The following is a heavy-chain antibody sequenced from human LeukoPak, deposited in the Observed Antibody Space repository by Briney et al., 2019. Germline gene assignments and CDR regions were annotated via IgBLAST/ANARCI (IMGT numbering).Heavy chain of an antibody. J-gene: IGHJ6*03. Sequence: GGSLRLSCAASGFTFSSYGMSLVRQAPVKGLEWVSYISSSSGTIYYADSVKGRFTISRDNAKNSLYLQMNSLRAEDTAVYYCARVSNAYYYYYMDVWGKGTTVTVSS. CDR1: GFTFSSYG. CDR2: ISSSSGTI. CDR3: ARVSNAYYYYYMDV. V-gene: IGHV3-48*01.